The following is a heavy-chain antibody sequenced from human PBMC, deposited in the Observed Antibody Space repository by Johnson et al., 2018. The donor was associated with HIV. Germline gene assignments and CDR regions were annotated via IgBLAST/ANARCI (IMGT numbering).Heavy chain of an antibody. CDR3: ARSNRISMIVLVTGGSFDI. J-gene: IGHJ3*02. D-gene: IGHD3-22*01. Sequence: QVQLVESGGGVVQPGRSLRLSCAASGFTFSSYAMHWVRQAPGKGLEWVAVISYDGSNKYYADSVKGRFTISRDNAKNSLYLQMNSLRAEDTAVYYCARSNRISMIVLVTGGSFDIWGQGTMVTVSS. CDR1: GFTFSSYA. V-gene: IGHV3-30-3*01. CDR2: ISYDGSNK.